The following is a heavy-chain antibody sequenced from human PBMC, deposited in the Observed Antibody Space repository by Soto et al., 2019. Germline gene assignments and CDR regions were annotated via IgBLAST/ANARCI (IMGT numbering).Heavy chain of an antibody. Sequence: GGSLRLSCVASGFTFSSYAMHWVRQAPGKGLEWVAVISYDGSNKYYADSVKGRFTISRDNSKNTLYLQMNSLRAEDTAVYYCARDLYYYDSSGYYYGGLGAFDIWGQGTMVTVSS. D-gene: IGHD3-22*01. J-gene: IGHJ3*02. CDR3: ARDLYYYDSSGYYYGGLGAFDI. CDR1: GFTFSSYA. V-gene: IGHV3-30-3*01. CDR2: ISYDGSNK.